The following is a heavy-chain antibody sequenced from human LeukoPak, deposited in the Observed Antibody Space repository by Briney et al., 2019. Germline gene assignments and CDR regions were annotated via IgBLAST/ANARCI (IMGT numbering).Heavy chain of an antibody. Sequence: HSGGSLRLSCGASGYSFSSYWMHWVRQVPGKGLVWVSRINGAGTTTTYADSVKGRFTTSRDNAKNTLSLEMDSLRVEDTAVHYCIRGVSGYYSYYAMDVWGQGTTVIVSS. D-gene: IGHD1-26*01. V-gene: IGHV3-74*01. CDR2: INGAGTTT. CDR3: IRGVSGYYSYYAMDV. CDR1: GYSFSSYW. J-gene: IGHJ6*02.